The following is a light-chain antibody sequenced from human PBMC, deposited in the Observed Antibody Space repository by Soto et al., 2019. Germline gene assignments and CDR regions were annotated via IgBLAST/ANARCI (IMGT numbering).Light chain of an antibody. J-gene: IGKJ5*01. V-gene: IGKV3-11*01. CDR1: QSVSSY. Sequence: EIVLTQSPATLSLSPGERATLSCRASQSVSSYLAWYQQKPGQAPRLLIYDASNRATGIPARFSGSGSGTDFTLTISSLEPEDFAVYYCQQRSNWTPGLFGQGTRLEIK. CDR2: DAS. CDR3: QQRSNWTPGL.